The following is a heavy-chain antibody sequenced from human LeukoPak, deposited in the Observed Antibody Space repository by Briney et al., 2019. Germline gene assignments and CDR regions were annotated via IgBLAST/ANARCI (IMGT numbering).Heavy chain of an antibody. V-gene: IGHV3-74*01. CDR2: TNYDGSYT. D-gene: IGHD3-22*01. CDR3: ARGGIAYYDSSGFDY. CDR1: RFTLSSYW. J-gene: IGHJ4*02. Sequence: GVSLRLSCVASRFTLSSYWMNWVRQAPGKGLVWVARTNYDGSYTDYADSVKGRFTISRDNSKNTLYLQMNTLRAEDTAVYYCARGGIAYYDSSGFDYWGQGTLVTVSS.